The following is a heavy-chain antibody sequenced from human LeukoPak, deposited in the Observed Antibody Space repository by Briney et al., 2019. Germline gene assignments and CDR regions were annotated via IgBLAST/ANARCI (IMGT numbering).Heavy chain of an antibody. Sequence: PSETLSLTCTVSLDATTSNFWSWVRQPPGKGLEWIGEIHRSGSPNYNPSLQSRVTVSIDRSRNQIALELSSVTAADTAVYYCAREILGGFNPGAYWGQGTLVTVSS. V-gene: IGHV4-4*02. CDR1: LDATTSNF. J-gene: IGHJ4*02. CDR2: IHRSGSP. D-gene: IGHD1-14*01. CDR3: AREILGGFNPGAY.